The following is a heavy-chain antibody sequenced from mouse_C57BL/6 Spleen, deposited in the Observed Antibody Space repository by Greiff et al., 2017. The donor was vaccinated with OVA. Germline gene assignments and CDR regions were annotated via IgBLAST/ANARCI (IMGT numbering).Heavy chain of an antibody. D-gene: IGHD1-1*01. CDR2: IDPSDSET. Sequence: VQLQQPGAELVRPGSSVKLSCKASGYTFTSYWMHWVKQRPIQGLEWIGNIDPSDSETHYNQKFKDKATLTVDKSSSTAYMQLSSLTSEDSAVYYCARNFEYYGSSYIDYWGQGTTLTVSS. J-gene: IGHJ2*01. CDR3: ARNFEYYGSSYIDY. CDR1: GYTFTSYW. V-gene: IGHV1-52*01.